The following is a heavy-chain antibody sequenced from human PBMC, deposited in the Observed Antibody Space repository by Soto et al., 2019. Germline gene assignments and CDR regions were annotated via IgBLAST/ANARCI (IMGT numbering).Heavy chain of an antibody. Sequence: ASVKVSCKASGYTFSTYAMHWVRQAPGQSLEWMGWINGGTGQTRYSQRFQDRVTITRDTSAKTTYMDLTSLRSEDTAVYYCARGKGMEENYYYYGMDIWGQGTTVTVSS. V-gene: IGHV1-3*01. CDR3: ARGKGMEENYYYYGMDI. CDR2: INGGTGQT. CDR1: GYTFSTYA. D-gene: IGHD1-1*01. J-gene: IGHJ6*02.